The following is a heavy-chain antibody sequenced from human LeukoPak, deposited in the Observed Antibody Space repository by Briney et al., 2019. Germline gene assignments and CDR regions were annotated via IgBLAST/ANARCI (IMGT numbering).Heavy chain of an antibody. CDR2: IYYSGST. J-gene: IGHJ4*02. CDR3: AKAGSWYGRAIDY. Sequence: PSETLSLTCTVSGGSVSSGSYYWSWIRQPPGKGLEWIGYIYYSGSTNYNPSLKSRVTISVDTSKNQFSLKLSSVTAADTAVYYCAKAGSWYGRAIDYWGQGTLVTVSS. D-gene: IGHD6-13*01. V-gene: IGHV4-61*01. CDR1: GGSVSSGSYY.